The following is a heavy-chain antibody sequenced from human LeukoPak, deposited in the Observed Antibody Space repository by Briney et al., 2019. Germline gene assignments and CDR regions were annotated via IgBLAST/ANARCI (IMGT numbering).Heavy chain of an antibody. CDR2: TSYDGSNK. CDR3: ARDMPGRGSGTRRYFDY. J-gene: IGHJ4*02. V-gene: IGHV3-30*03. D-gene: IGHD3-10*01. CDR1: GFSFSSYG. Sequence: GGSLRLSCAASGFSFSSYGMHWVRQAPGKGLEWVAVTSYDGSNKYYADSVKGRFTISRDNSKNTLYLQMNSLRAEDTAVYYCARDMPGRGSGTRRYFDYWGQGTLVTVSS.